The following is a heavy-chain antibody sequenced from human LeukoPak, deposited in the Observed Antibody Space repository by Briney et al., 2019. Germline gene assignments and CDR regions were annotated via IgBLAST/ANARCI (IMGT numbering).Heavy chain of an antibody. CDR1: GFTFSNYA. J-gene: IGHJ4*02. CDR3: AQGRLGYSYGAFDH. CDR2: ISGSGGST. Sequence: PGGSLRLSCAASGFTFSNYAMSWVRQAPGKGLEWVSVISGSGGSTNFADSVKGRFTSSRGNSKNTLYLQMHSLRVEDTAVYYCAQGRLGYSYGAFDHWGQGTLVTVSS. V-gene: IGHV3-23*01. D-gene: IGHD5-18*01.